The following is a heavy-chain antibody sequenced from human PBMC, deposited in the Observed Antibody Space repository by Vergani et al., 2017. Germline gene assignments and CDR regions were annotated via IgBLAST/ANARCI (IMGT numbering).Heavy chain of an antibody. CDR1: GYTFTDYY. CDR2: INPNSGGT. D-gene: IGHD2-2*01. V-gene: IGHV1-2*02. J-gene: IGHJ6*02. Sequence: QVQLVQSGAEVKKPGASMKVSCKASGYTFTDYYMHWVRQAPGQGLEWMGWINPNSGGTTYAQKFQGRVTLTRDTSISTAYMELSRLRSDDTAVYYCARDHCISAGCYEYYYNVMDVWGQGTTVTVSS. CDR3: ARDHCISAGCYEYYYNVMDV.